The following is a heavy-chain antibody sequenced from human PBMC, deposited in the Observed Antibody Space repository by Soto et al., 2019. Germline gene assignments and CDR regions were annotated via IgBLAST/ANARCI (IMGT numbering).Heavy chain of an antibody. CDR2: IRSSGRTI. J-gene: IGHJ3*02. CDR1: GFTFSSYE. V-gene: IGHV3-48*03. Sequence: GGSLRLSCAAPGFTFSSYEMNWVRQAPGKGLEWVSYIRSSGRTIYYADSVKGRFTISRDNAKNSLYLQMNSLRAEDTAVYYCASISWRAAFDIWGKGTMVTVSS. CDR3: ASISWRAAFDI. D-gene: IGHD3-3*01.